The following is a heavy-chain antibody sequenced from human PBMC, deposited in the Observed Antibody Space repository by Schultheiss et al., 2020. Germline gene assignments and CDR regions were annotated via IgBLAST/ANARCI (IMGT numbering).Heavy chain of an antibody. D-gene: IGHD3-22*01. CDR2: INHSGST. J-gene: IGHJ3*02. CDR1: GGSFSGCY. CDR3: ARGSLDYYDSSGHDAFDI. Sequence: SQTLSLTCVVYGGSFSGCYWSWIRQSPGKGLEWIGEINHSGSTNYNPSLKSRVTISVDTSKNQFSLKLSSVTAADTAVYYCARGSLDYYDSSGHDAFDIWGQGTMVTVSS. V-gene: IGHV4-34*01.